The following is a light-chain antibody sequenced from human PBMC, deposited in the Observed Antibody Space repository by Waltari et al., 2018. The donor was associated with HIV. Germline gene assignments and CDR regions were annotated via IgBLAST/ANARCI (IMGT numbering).Light chain of an antibody. CDR2: RDS. CDR3: QVWDSSINWV. J-gene: IGLJ3*02. Sequence: SYELTQPPSVSVALGQTARITRGGNNTGSKNVHGYQPKPGQAPVLVIYRDSNRPSGIPERFSGSNSGNTATLTISRAQAGDEADYYCQVWDSSINWVFGGGTKLTVL. CDR1: NTGSKN. V-gene: IGLV3-9*01.